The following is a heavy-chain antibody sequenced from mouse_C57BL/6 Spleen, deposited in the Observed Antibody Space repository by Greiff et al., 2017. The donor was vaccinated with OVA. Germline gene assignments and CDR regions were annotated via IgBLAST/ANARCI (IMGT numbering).Heavy chain of an antibody. D-gene: IGHD1-1*01. CDR1: GYAFSSSW. J-gene: IGHJ4*01. CDR2: IYPGDGDT. V-gene: IGHV1-82*01. Sequence: QVQLKESGPELVKPGASVKISCTASGYAFSSSWMNWVKQRPGKGLEWIGRIYPGDGDTNYNGKFKGKATLTADKSSSTAYMQLSSLTSEDSAVYFCARSDYYGSSYAMDYWGQGTSVTVSS. CDR3: ARSDYYGSSYAMDY.